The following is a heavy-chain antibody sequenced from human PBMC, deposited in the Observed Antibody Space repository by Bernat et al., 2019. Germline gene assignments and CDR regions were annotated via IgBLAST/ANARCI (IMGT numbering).Heavy chain of an antibody. Sequence: QVQLVESGGGVVQPGRSLRLSCAASGFTFSSYGMHWVRQAPGKGLEWVAVISYDGSNKYYADSVKGRFTISRDNSKNKLYLQMNSLRAEDTAVYYCAKDPSQVAAAGDYYYYYGMDVWGQGTTVTVSS. J-gene: IGHJ6*02. CDR1: GFTFSSYG. V-gene: IGHV3-30*18. CDR2: ISYDGSNK. CDR3: AKDPSQVAAAGDYYYYYGMDV. D-gene: IGHD6-19*01.